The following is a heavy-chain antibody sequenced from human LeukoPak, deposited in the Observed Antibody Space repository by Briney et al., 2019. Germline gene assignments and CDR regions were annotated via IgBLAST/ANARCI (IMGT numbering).Heavy chain of an antibody. CDR2: ISNGGSNI. Sequence: GGSLRLSCTASEFTFSSYEMNWVRQAPGKGLEWVAYISNGGSNIRYADSVKGRFTISRDNAKNSLYLQMNSLRAEDTALYYCAKDLSSGTGRGFDYWGQGTLVTVSS. J-gene: IGHJ4*02. V-gene: IGHV3-48*03. CDR1: EFTFSSYE. D-gene: IGHD3/OR15-3a*01. CDR3: AKDLSSGTGRGFDY.